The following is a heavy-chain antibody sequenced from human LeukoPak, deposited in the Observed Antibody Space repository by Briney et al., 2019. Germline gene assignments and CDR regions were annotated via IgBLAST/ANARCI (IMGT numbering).Heavy chain of an antibody. J-gene: IGHJ4*02. D-gene: IGHD2-2*01. Sequence: GASVKVSCKASGYTFTSYAMHWVRQAPGQRLEWMGWINAGNGNTKYSQKFQGRVTITRDTSASTAHMELSSLRSEDTAVYYCARTQAVGYCSSTSCPYFDYWGQGTLVTVSS. V-gene: IGHV1-3*01. CDR2: INAGNGNT. CDR3: ARTQAVGYCSSTSCPYFDY. CDR1: GYTFTSYA.